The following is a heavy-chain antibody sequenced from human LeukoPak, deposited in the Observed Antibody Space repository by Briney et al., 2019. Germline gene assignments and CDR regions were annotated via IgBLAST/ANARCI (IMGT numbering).Heavy chain of an antibody. Sequence: SVKVSCKASGYTFTPYYMHCVRQAPGQGLEWMGWINPNSGATNYAQKFQGRVTMTRDTSISTVHMELISLRSDDTAVYCCARGGGFYNAWFDPWGQGTPVTVSS. CDR2: INPNSGAT. CDR1: GYTFTPYY. V-gene: IGHV1-2*02. CDR3: ARGGGFYNAWFDP. J-gene: IGHJ5*02. D-gene: IGHD3-9*01.